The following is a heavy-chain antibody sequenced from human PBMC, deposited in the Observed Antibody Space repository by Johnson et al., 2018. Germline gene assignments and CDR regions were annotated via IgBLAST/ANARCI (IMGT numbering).Heavy chain of an antibody. D-gene: IGHD3-10*01. J-gene: IGHJ6*02. CDR2: IIPIFGTA. V-gene: IGHV1-69*12. Sequence: QVQLVQSGAEVKKPGSSVKVSCKASGGTFSSYAISWVRQAPGQGLEWMGGIIPIFGTANYAQKFQGRVTITADESTSTAYMELSSLRSEDKAVYYCARSLYGSGSLVRYYYYAIDVWGQGTTVTVSS. CDR1: GGTFSSYA. CDR3: ARSLYGSGSLVRYYYYAIDV.